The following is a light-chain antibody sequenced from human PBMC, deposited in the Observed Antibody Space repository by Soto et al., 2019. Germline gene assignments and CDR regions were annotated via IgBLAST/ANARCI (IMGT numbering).Light chain of an antibody. Sequence: EIKMTQSPDTLSVSTGERVALSCRASQGVSRDLAWYQQKPGQAPRLLIYHASTRATGIPARFSGTGSGTEFTLTISSVQSEDFAIYYCQQYNDSPLTFGQGSNVEIK. V-gene: IGKV3-15*01. J-gene: IGKJ1*01. CDR3: QQYNDSPLT. CDR1: QGVSRD. CDR2: HAS.